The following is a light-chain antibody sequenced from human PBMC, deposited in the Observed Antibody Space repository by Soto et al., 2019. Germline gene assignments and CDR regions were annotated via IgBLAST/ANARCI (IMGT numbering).Light chain of an antibody. CDR3: QQYGRSPPIA. CDR2: GAS. Sequence: ESVLTQSPGILSLSPGERATLSCRASQSVSSSYLAWYQQKPGQALRLLIYGASSRATGIPDRFSGNGSGTDFHLTISRLEPEDYAVYYCQQYGRSPPIAFGQGTRLEL. V-gene: IGKV3-20*01. CDR1: QSVSSSY. J-gene: IGKJ5*01.